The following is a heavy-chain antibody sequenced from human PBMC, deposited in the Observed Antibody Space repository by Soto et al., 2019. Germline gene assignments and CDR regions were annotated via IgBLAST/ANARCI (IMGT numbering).Heavy chain of an antibody. CDR3: ATELRYLEWFTRPDY. D-gene: IGHD3-3*01. CDR2: ITASGAST. J-gene: IGHJ4*02. Sequence: EVQLLESGGGLVQPGGSLRLSCAASQFAFPTYAMAWVRQAPGKGLEWVSAITASGASTYYTDSVKGRFTISRDNSKNTLCLQMNSLRADDTALYYCATELRYLEWFTRPDYWGQGTLVTVST. CDR1: QFAFPTYA. V-gene: IGHV3-23*01.